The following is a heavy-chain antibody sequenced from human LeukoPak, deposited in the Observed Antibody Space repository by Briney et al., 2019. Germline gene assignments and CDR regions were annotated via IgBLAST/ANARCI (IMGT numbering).Heavy chain of an antibody. D-gene: IGHD3-3*01. CDR2: IYTGGST. CDR1: GGSISSYY. J-gene: IGHJ3*02. Sequence: SETLSLTCTVSGGSISSYYWSWIRQPAGKGLEWIGRIYTGGSTNYNPSLKSRVTMSVDTSKNQFSLKLSSVTAADTAVYYCARGFTIFGVVIIGEAFDIWGQGTMVTVSS. V-gene: IGHV4-4*07. CDR3: ARGFTIFGVVIIGEAFDI.